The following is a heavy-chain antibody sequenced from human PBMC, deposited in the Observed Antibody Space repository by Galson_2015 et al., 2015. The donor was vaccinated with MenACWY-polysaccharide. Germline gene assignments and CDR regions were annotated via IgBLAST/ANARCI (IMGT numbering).Heavy chain of an antibody. CDR1: GDSVSSNSAA. CDR2: TYYRSRWYN. V-gene: IGHV6-1*01. CDR3: TRSIHISGWGGDFES. D-gene: IGHD6-19*01. Sequence: CAISGDSVSSNSAAWNWIRQSPSRGLEWLGGTYYRSRWYNDYATSVKSRISIKADTPKNQFSLQLNSVTPEDTALYYCTRSIHISGWGGDFESWGQGTLVTVSS. J-gene: IGHJ4*02.